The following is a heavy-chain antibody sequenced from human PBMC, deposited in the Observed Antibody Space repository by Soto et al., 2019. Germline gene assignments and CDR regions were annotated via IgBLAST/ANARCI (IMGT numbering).Heavy chain of an antibody. CDR1: GGSISSYY. V-gene: IGHV4-4*07. CDR2: IYTSGST. Sequence: SETLSLTCTVSGGSISSYYWSWIRQPAGKGLEWIGRIYTSGSTNYNPSLKSRVNMSVDTSKNQFSLKLSSVTAADTAVYYCARHRLGSYDFNCFDPWGQGTLVTVSS. J-gene: IGHJ5*02. CDR3: ARHRLGSYDFNCFDP. D-gene: IGHD5-18*01.